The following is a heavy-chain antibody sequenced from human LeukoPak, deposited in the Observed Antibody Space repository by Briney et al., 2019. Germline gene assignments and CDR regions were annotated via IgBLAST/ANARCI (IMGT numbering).Heavy chain of an antibody. J-gene: IGHJ4*02. CDR1: GGTFSSYT. CDR3: ARGRVAVAGTMLY. CDR2: MNPNSGNT. Sequence: ASVKVSCKASGGTFSSYTISWVRQAPGQGLEWMGWMNPNSGNTGYAQKFQGRVTMTRNTSISTAYMELSSLRSEDTAVYYCARGRVAVAGTMLYWGQGTLVTVSS. V-gene: IGHV1-8*02. D-gene: IGHD6-19*01.